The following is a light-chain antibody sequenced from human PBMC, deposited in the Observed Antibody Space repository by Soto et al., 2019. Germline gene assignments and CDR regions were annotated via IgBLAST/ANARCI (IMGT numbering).Light chain of an antibody. Sequence: QSVLTQPASVSGSPGQSITISCTGTSYDVGAYNYVSWYQQHPGKAPELMIFEVSNRPSGVSNRFSGSKSGNTASLTISGLQAEDDADYYCSSSTTGSLYVFGTGTKLTVL. CDR2: EVS. CDR3: SSSTTGSLYV. J-gene: IGLJ1*01. V-gene: IGLV2-14*01. CDR1: SYDVGAYNY.